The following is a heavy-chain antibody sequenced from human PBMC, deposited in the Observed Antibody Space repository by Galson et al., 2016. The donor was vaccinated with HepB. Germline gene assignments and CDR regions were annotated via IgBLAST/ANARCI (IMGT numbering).Heavy chain of an antibody. D-gene: IGHD3-9*01. CDR1: GFTISPYW. J-gene: IGHJ3*01. CDR2: IKHDGSEE. V-gene: IGHV3-7*01. Sequence: SLRLSCAASGFTISPYWMSWVRQTPGKGLEWVAIIKHDGSEEYYVDSVKGRFTISRDNAKNSLYLEMNSLRDEDSSLYFCARDSGFCRTIYCRGDAYDLWGQGTMVTVSS. CDR3: ARDSGFCRTIYCRGDAYDL.